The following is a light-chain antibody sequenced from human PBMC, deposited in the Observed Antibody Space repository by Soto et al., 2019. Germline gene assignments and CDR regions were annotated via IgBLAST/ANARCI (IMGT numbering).Light chain of an antibody. CDR2: AAS. CDR3: QQSYSTLPLT. J-gene: IGKJ4*01. CDR1: QSISSD. Sequence: DIQMTQSPSSLSASVGDRVTITCRASQSISSDLTWYQQKPGKAPKILIYAASSWQSGVPSRFSGSGSGTDFTLTISSLQPEDFATYYCQQSYSTLPLTYGGGTKVEIK. V-gene: IGKV1-39*01.